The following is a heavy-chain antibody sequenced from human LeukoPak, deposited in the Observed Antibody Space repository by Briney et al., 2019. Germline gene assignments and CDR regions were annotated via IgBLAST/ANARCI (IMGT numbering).Heavy chain of an antibody. J-gene: IGHJ3*02. CDR1: GGSIRSYY. CDR2: IYSSGNT. V-gene: IGHV4-59*08. CDR3: ARLESGAFHI. D-gene: IGHD5-24*01. Sequence: PSETLSLTCTVSGGSIRSYYWSWIRQPPGKGLEWIGYIYSSGNTNYNPSLKSRVTISVDSSKNQFSLKLSSVTAADTAVYYCARLESGAFHIWGQGTMVTVSS.